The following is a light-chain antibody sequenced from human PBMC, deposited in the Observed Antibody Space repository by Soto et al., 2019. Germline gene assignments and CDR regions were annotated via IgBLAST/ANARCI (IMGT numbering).Light chain of an antibody. J-gene: IGLJ2*01. CDR1: SSDVGSYNL. CDR3: CSYAGSSTVVV. CDR2: EGS. Sequence: QSALTQPASVSGSPGQSITISCTGTSSDVGSYNLVSWYQQHPNRAPKLMIYEGSKRPSGVSNRFSGSKSGNTASLTVSGLQAEDEADYYCCSYAGSSTVVVFGGGTQLTVL. V-gene: IGLV2-23*03.